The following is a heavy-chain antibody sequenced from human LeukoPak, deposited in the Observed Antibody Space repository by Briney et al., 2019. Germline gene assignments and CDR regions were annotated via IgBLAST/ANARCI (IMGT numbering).Heavy chain of an antibody. Sequence: NPSDTLSLTCTVSGGSISSSSYYWGWIRQPPGKGLEWIGSIYYSGSTYYNPSLKSRVTISVDTSKNQFSLKLSSVTAADTAVYYCARVPRRDWDLHYYYGMDVWGQGTTVTVSS. J-gene: IGHJ6*02. V-gene: IGHV4-39*07. CDR2: IYYSGST. CDR1: GGSISSSSYY. CDR3: ARVPRRDWDLHYYYGMDV. D-gene: IGHD3/OR15-3a*01.